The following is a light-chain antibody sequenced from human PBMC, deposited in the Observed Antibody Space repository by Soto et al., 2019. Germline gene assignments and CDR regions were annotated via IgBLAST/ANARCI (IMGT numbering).Light chain of an antibody. Sequence: DIQMTQSPSSLSASVGARVTITCRASQTITTYLNWYQQRPGTAPKVLIFAASTLLSGVPSSFSGSGSGTDFTLTISSLQPEDRATYYCQQSYRTPLTFGGGTKVEIK. CDR2: AAS. J-gene: IGKJ4*02. CDR1: QTITTY. V-gene: IGKV1-39*01. CDR3: QQSYRTPLT.